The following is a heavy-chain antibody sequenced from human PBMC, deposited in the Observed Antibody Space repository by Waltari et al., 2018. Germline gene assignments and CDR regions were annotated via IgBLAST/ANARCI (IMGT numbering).Heavy chain of an antibody. J-gene: IGHJ5*02. CDR3: ARAGLGSPSQWLQLLDL. V-gene: IGHV3-53*01. CDR1: GFPVSHNY. CDR2: LHAGGAA. D-gene: IGHD5-12*01. Sequence: EVQLVESGGGLIQPGGSLRLSCVASGFPVSHNYMTWVRQAPGKGLEWVSVLHAGGAAYYAESVKGRFTVSRDNSKNTLYIQMNSLRDEDTAIYFCARAGLGSPSQWLQLLDLWGQGTLVTVSS.